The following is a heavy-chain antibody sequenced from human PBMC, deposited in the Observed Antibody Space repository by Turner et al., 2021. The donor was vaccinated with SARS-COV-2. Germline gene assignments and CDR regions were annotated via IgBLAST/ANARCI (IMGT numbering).Heavy chain of an antibody. CDR1: GFPFSNSA. J-gene: IGHJ4*02. Sequence: EVQLLGSGGGLVQPRGSLRLSCAPSGFPFSNSAMSRVRQAPGKGPEGVSAISIGSVYINYADSVKGRFTISRDKAKNTLYLQMNSLRAEDTAVYYCAKGGAAVAYSFDSWGQGSLVTVSS. D-gene: IGHD6-19*01. V-gene: IGHV3-23*01. CDR2: ISIGSVYI. CDR3: AKGGAAVAYSFDS.